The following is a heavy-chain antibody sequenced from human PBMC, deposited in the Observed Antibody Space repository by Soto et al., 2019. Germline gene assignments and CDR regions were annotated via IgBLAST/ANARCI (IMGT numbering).Heavy chain of an antibody. CDR2: IYYSGST. J-gene: IGHJ4*02. V-gene: IGHV4-31*03. Sequence: LSLTCSVSGGSISSGGYYWSWIRQHPGKGLEWIGYIYYSGSTYYNPSLKSRVTISVDTSKNQFSLKLSSVTAADTAVYYCARGTIVVVPAATGSYFDYWGQGTLVTVSS. CDR1: GGSISSGGYY. D-gene: IGHD2-2*01. CDR3: ARGTIVVVPAATGSYFDY.